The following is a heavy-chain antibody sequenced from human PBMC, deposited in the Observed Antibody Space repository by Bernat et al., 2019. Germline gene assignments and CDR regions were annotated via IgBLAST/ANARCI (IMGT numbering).Heavy chain of an antibody. V-gene: IGHV3-74*03. Sequence: EVQLVESGGGLVQPGGSLRLSCAASGFTFSSYWMSWVRQAPGKGLVWVSRISSDGGTTTYVDSVKGRFTISRDNAKNTLYLQMNSLRAEDTAVYYCARDKQVVANSWFDPWGQGTLVTVSS. J-gene: IGHJ5*02. CDR1: GFTFSSYW. D-gene: IGHD2-15*01. CDR3: ARDKQVVANSWFDP. CDR2: ISSDGGTT.